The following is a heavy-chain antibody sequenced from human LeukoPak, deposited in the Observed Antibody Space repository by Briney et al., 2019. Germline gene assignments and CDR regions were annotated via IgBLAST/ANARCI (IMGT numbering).Heavy chain of an antibody. CDR2: INHSGST. CDR3: ARGSIVVAGTRQWYFDL. V-gene: IGHV4-34*01. Sequence: PSETLSLTCAVYGGSFSGYYWSWIRQPPGKGLEWIGEINHSGSTNYSPSLKSRVTISVDTSKNQFSLKLSSVTAADTSVYYCARGSIVVAGTRQWYFDLWGRGTLVTVSS. D-gene: IGHD6-19*01. J-gene: IGHJ2*01. CDR1: GGSFSGYY.